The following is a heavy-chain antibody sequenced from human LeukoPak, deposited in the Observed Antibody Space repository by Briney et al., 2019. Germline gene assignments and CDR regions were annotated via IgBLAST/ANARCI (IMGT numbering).Heavy chain of an antibody. Sequence: GGSLRLSCAASGLTFSSYAMAWVRQAPGKGLEWVSSISSNGVSTYYVDSVEGRFTISRDNAKNSLYLQMNSLRAEDTALYYCAREAAGYCTNGVCRHYDAFDIWGQGTMVTVSS. D-gene: IGHD2-8*01. CDR3: AREAAGYCTNGVCRHYDAFDI. V-gene: IGHV3-23*01. CDR2: ISSNGVST. CDR1: GLTFSSYA. J-gene: IGHJ3*02.